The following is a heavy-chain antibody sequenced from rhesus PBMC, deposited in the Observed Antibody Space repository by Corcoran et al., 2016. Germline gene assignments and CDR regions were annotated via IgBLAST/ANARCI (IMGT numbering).Heavy chain of an antibody. D-gene: IGHD3-3*01. CDR2: MFCSIGST. Sequence: QVQLQESGPGLVKPSETLSLTCAVSGGSLSGGYGWSWIRQPLGEGLEWIGHMFCSIGSTYYNPSLKRRVTISRDTYTNQFSLKLSSVTAADTAVYYCARQIFWTGLDYWGQGVLVTVSS. V-gene: IGHV4-76*01. J-gene: IGHJ4*01. CDR1: GGSLSGGYG. CDR3: ARQIFWTGLDY.